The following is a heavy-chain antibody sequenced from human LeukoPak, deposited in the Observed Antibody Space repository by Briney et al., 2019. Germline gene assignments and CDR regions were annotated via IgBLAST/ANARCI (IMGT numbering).Heavy chain of an antibody. CDR2: IPSDGSNK. CDR1: GFTFSSYG. Sequence: GGSLRLSCAASGFTFSSYGMHWVRQARGKGLEWVAFIPSDGSNKYYADSVKGRFTISRDNSKNTLYLQMNGLRAEDTAVYYCAKDRSSGIAYYLDYWGQGTLVSVSS. CDR3: AKDRSSGIAYYLDY. V-gene: IGHV3-30*02. J-gene: IGHJ4*02. D-gene: IGHD6-19*01.